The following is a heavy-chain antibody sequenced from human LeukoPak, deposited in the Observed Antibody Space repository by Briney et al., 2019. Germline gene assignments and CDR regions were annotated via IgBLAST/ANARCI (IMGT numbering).Heavy chain of an antibody. CDR3: ARGIGYCSSTSCLNWFDP. J-gene: IGHJ5*02. V-gene: IGHV4-4*07. CDR2: IYTSGST. Sequence: SETLSLTCTVSGGSISSYYWSWIRQPAGEGLEWIGRIYTSGSTNYNPSLKSRVTMSVDTSKNQFSLKLSSVTAADTAVYYCARGIGYCSSTSCLNWFDPWGQGTLVTVSS. CDR1: GGSISSYY. D-gene: IGHD2-2*01.